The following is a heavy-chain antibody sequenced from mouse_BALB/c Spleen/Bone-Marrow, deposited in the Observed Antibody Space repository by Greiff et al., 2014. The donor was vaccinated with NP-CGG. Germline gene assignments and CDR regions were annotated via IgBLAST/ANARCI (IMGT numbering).Heavy chain of an antibody. CDR2: ISSGGSYT. CDR3: TKIYYGYDGGYYYAMDY. CDR1: GFTFSSYA. V-gene: IGHV5-6-4*01. J-gene: IGHJ4*01. D-gene: IGHD2-2*01. Sequence: EVNVVESGGGLLKPGGSLKLSCAASGFTFSSYAMSWVRQTPEKRLEWVATISSGGSYTYYPDSVKGRFTISRDNAKNTLYLQMSSLKSEDTAMYYCTKIYYGYDGGYYYAMDYWGQGTSVTVSS.